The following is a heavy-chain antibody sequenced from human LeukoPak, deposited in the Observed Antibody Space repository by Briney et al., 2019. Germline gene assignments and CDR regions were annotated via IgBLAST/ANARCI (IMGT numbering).Heavy chain of an antibody. D-gene: IGHD3-16*02. CDR2: INHSGST. Sequence: PSETLSLTCAVYGGSFSGYYWSWIRQPPGKGLEWIGEINHSGSTNYNPSLKSRVTISVDKSKNQFSLKLSSVTAADTAVYYCARAPDGYDYVWGSYRPRPVFFDYWGQGTLVTVSS. V-gene: IGHV4-34*01. CDR1: GGSFSGYY. J-gene: IGHJ4*02. CDR3: ARAPDGYDYVWGSYRPRPVFFDY.